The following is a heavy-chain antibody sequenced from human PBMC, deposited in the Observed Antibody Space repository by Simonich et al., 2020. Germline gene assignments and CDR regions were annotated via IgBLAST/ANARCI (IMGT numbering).Heavy chain of an antibody. J-gene: IGHJ3*02. CDR3: AREIEAGNAFDI. Sequence: EVQLVESGGGLVKPGGSLRLSCAASGFTFSCYSMNWGRQAPGRGREWVTSMSSRISYKYYADSVKGRFTISRDNAKNSLYLQMNSLRAEDTAVYYCAREIEAGNAFDIWGQGTMVTVSS. CDR2: MSSRISYK. V-gene: IGHV3-21*01. CDR1: GFTFSCYS.